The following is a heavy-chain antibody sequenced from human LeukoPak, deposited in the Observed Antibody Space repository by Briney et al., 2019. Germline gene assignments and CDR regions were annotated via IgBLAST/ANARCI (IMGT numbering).Heavy chain of an antibody. CDR1: GFTFTAHW. J-gene: IGHJ6*02. Sequence: ASVEVSCKASGFTFTAHWMHWVRQAPGQGLEWMGIINPSGGSTGYAQKFQGRVTMTRDTSTSTVYMELSSLRSEDTAVYYCARDQEARYYDFWSGYYYGMDVWGQGTTVTVSS. D-gene: IGHD3-3*01. CDR3: ARDQEARYYDFWSGYYYGMDV. V-gene: IGHV1-46*01. CDR2: INPSGGST.